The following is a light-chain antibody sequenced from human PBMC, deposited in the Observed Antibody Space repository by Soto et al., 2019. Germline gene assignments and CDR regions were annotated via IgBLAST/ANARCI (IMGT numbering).Light chain of an antibody. CDR1: SRDVGCYNL. CDR2: DVS. J-gene: IGLJ1*01. CDR3: YSSAGSNTYYV. Sequence: QSALTQPASVSGSPGQSITISCTGTSRDVGCYNLVSWYQQHPGKAPKLLIYDVSNRPSGVSNRFSGSKCVITPSLPSSGLHAENAADYYCYSSAGSNTYYVSGPGTKLTVL. V-gene: IGLV2-23*02.